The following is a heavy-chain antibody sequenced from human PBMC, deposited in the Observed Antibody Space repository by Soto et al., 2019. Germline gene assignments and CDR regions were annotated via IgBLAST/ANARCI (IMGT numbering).Heavy chain of an antibody. CDR1: GFTFDDYA. V-gene: IGHV3-9*01. CDR3: AKGGMGGAATLDY. Sequence: EVQLVESGGGLVQPGRSLRLSCAASGFTFDDYAMHWVRQAPGKGLEWVSGISWNSGSIGYSDSVKGRFTISRDNAKNSLYLQMNSLRAEDTALYYCAKGGMGGAATLDYWGQGTLVTVSS. J-gene: IGHJ4*02. CDR2: ISWNSGSI. D-gene: IGHD2-15*01.